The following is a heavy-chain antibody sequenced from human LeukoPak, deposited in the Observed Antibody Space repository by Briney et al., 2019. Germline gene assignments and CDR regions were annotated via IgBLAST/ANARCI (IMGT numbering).Heavy chain of an antibody. J-gene: IGHJ6*04. V-gene: IGHV3-48*03. CDR2: ISSSGSTI. CDR3: AQLSITMIGGV. Sequence: PGGSLRLSCAASGFTFSSYEMNWVRQAPGKGLEWVSYISSSGSTIYYADSVRGRFTISRGNAKNSLYLQMNSQRAEDTAVYYCAQLSITMIGGVWGKGTTVTISS. D-gene: IGHD3-10*02. CDR1: GFTFSSYE.